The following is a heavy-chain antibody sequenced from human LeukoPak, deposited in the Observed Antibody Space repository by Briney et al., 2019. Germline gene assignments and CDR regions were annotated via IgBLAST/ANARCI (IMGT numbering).Heavy chain of an antibody. CDR2: ISGSGGSA. D-gene: IGHD3-16*02. Sequence: GGSLGLSCAASGFTFSSYAMSWVRQAPGKGLEWVSAISGSGGSAYYADSVKGRFTISRDNSKNTLYLQMNSLRAEDTAVYYCAKSPLYYLDYWGQGTLVTVSS. V-gene: IGHV3-23*01. CDR1: GFTFSSYA. J-gene: IGHJ4*02. CDR3: AKSPLYYLDY.